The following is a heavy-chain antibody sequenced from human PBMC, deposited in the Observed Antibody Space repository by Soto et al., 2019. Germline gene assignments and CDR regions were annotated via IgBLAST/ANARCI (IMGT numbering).Heavy chain of an antibody. CDR2: IYYIGDT. Sequence: SETLSLTCTVSGGSISRSRWGWIRQPPGKGLEWIGNIYYIGDTYYNPSLKSRLTISVDTSKNQFSLKLSSVTAADTAVYYCARHYPFGSGSYSPYYFDSWGQGTLVTVSS. CDR1: GGSISRSR. J-gene: IGHJ4*02. CDR3: ARHYPFGSGSYSPYYFDS. V-gene: IGHV4-39*01. D-gene: IGHD3-10*01.